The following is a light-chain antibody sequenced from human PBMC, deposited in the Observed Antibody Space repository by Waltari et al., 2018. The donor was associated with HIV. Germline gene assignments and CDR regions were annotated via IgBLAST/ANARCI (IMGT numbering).Light chain of an antibody. Sequence: DIQMTQSPSSLSTSVGDRVTITCRASQSISNYLNWYQQKAGRAPKLLIYAATTLQRGVPSRFTGSGSGTDFSLTINSLQPEDFAIYYCQQSDTTPWTFGQGTKVDLK. J-gene: IGKJ1*01. CDR3: QQSDTTPWT. CDR1: QSISNY. V-gene: IGKV1-39*01. CDR2: AAT.